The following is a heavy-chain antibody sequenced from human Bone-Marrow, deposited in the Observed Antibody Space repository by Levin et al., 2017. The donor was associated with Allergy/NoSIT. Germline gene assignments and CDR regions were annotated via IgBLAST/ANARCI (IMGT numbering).Heavy chain of an antibody. Sequence: SETLSLTCTVSGDSISSYYWAWIRQPPGKGLEWIGYIYYSGSTKYNPSLKSRVTISVDTSKSQFSLKLNSVSAADTAVYYCARNKGSAYPDWGPGTLVTVSS. V-gene: IGHV4-59*01. CDR3: ARNKGSAYPD. J-gene: IGHJ4*02. CDR2: IYYSGST. D-gene: IGHD3-16*01. CDR1: GDSISSYY.